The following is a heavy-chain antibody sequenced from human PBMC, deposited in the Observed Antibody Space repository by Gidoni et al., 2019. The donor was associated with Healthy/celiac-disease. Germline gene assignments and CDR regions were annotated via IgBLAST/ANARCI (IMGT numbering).Heavy chain of an antibody. CDR2: ISSSSSYI. D-gene: IGHD5-18*01. V-gene: IGHV3-21*01. CDR3: AGEAQLSLDY. J-gene: IGHJ4*02. CDR1: GFTFSSYS. Sequence: EVQLVESGGGLVKPGGSLRLSCAASGFTFSSYSMNWVRQAPGKGLEWVSSISSSSSYIYYADSVKGRFTISRDNAKNSLYLQMNSLRAEDTAVYYCAGEAQLSLDYWGQGTLVTVSS.